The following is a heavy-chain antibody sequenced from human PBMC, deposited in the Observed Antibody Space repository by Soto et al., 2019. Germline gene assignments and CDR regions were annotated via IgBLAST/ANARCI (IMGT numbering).Heavy chain of an antibody. Sequence: SSETLSLTCTVSGGSISSGDYYWSWIRQPPEKGLEWIGYIYYSESTNYSPSLKSRVTISLDTSKNQFSLKLTSVTAADTAVYYCARSVSPWGQGTLVTVSS. CDR2: IYYSEST. J-gene: IGHJ5*02. CDR1: GGSISSGDYY. V-gene: IGHV4-30-4*01. CDR3: ARSVSP.